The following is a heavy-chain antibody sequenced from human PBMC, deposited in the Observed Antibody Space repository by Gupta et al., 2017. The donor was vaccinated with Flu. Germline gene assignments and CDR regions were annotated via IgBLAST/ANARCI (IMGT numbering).Heavy chain of an antibody. CDR3: ARVAVQLWLDY. J-gene: IGHJ4*02. CDR2: IIPIFGAA. V-gene: IGHV1-69*01. CDR1: GYTFNNYG. D-gene: IGHD5-18*01. Sequence: VQLVQSGAAVPKPGSSVKVSCKASGYTFNNYGISWVRQAPGQGLEWMGGIIPIFGAANYAQRFQGRVTITADESSSTSFMAVSSLRSEDTAVYYCARVAVQLWLDYWGQGALVTVSS.